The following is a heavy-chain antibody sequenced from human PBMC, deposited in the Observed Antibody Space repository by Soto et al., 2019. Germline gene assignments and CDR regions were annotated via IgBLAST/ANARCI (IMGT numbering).Heavy chain of an antibody. J-gene: IGHJ6*02. D-gene: IGHD3-16*01. V-gene: IGHV3-30-3*01. CDR3: ARGTTTSAYSAMDV. CDR2: ISYAGSNK. CDR1: GFTFSINA. Sequence: QVQLVESGGGVVQPGRALRLACAATGFTFSINAMDWVRQAPGKGLEWVAVISYAGSNKYIAESVKGRFTISRDNSKNTLFLQMNSLRAEDTAVYYCARGTTTSAYSAMDVWGQGTTVTVSS.